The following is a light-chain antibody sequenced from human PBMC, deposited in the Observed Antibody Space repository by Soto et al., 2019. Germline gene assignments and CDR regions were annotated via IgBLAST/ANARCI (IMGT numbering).Light chain of an antibody. CDR3: AAWDDSLRGHWP. V-gene: IGLV1-47*02. CDR2: SND. CDR1: TSNIGNTY. Sequence: QSVLTQPPSASGTPGQRVTISCSGSTSNIGNTYVNWYQQFPGTAPKLLIFSNDHRPSGVPDRFSGSKSGTSAYLAISGLRSEDEADYYCAAWDDSLRGHWPFGGGTQLTVL. J-gene: IGLJ2*01.